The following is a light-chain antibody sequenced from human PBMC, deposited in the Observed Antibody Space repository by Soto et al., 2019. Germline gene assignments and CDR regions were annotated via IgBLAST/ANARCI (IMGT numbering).Light chain of an antibody. CDR1: QSFSTTY. Sequence: EIVLTQSPGTLSLSPGERATLSCRTSQSFSTTYLAWYQQKPGQAPRLLIYGESNRATGIPDRFSGSGSGTAFTLTISRLEPEDFAVYYCQQYGTSPRTFGQGTKLQVK. CDR3: QQYGTSPRT. J-gene: IGKJ1*01. CDR2: GES. V-gene: IGKV3-20*01.